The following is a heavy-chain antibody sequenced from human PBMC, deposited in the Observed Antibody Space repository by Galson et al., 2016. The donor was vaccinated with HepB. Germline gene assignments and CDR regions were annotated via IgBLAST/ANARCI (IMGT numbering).Heavy chain of an antibody. D-gene: IGHD3-10*01. CDR1: GFTFSDAW. J-gene: IGHJ4*02. V-gene: IGHV3-15*01. CDR2: IKTKTDGETT. Sequence: SLRLSCAASGFTFSDAWMSWVRQTPGKGLEWVGRIKTKTDGETTDYTAPVKGRFTISRDDSEKTLYLQMNSLKVEDTAVYYCTTSSMARGITFLWGQGTLVPVSS. CDR3: TTSSMARGITFL.